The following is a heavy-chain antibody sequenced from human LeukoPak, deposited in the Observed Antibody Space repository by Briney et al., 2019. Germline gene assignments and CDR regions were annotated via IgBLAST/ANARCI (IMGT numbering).Heavy chain of an antibody. J-gene: IGHJ6*03. D-gene: IGHD2-2*01. V-gene: IGHV3-21*01. CDR1: GFTFSSYS. CDR2: ISSSSSYI. Sequence: GGSLRLSCAASGFTFSSYSMNWVRQAPGKGREWVSSISSSSSYIYYADSVKGRFTISRDNAKNSLYLQMNSLRAEDTAVYYCARDMGYCSSTSCYYYYMDVWGKGTTVTVSS. CDR3: ARDMGYCSSTSCYYYYMDV.